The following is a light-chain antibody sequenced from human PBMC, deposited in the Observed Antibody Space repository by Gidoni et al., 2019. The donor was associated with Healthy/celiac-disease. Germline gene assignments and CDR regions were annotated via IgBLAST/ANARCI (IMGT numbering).Light chain of an antibody. Sequence: HSVLTQPPSSSGTPGPRVTISCSGSRSNIGSNTVNWYQQLPGTAPKLLIYSNNQRTSGVPDRFSGSKSGTSASLASRGLQSEDEADYYCEAWDDSLNGVVFGGGTKLTVL. V-gene: IGLV1-44*01. CDR3: EAWDDSLNGVV. CDR1: RSNIGSNT. CDR2: SNN. J-gene: IGLJ2*01.